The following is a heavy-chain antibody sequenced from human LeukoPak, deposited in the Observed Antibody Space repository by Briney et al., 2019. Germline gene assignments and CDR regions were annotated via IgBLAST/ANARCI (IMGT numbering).Heavy chain of an antibody. CDR1: GGSISSGGYY. D-gene: IGHD6-19*01. CDR2: INHSGST. J-gene: IGHJ5*02. CDR3: ARKGGYSSGRSANWFDP. V-gene: IGHV4-39*07. Sequence: SETLSLTCTVSGGSISSGGYYWSWIRQPPGKGLEWIGEINHSGSTNYNPSLKSRDTISVDTSKNQFSLKLSSVTAADTAVYYCARKGGYSSGRSANWFDPWGQGTLVTVSS.